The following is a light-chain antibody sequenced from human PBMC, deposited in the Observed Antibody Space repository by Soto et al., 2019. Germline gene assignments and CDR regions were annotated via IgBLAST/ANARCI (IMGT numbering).Light chain of an antibody. V-gene: IGKV3-11*01. J-gene: IGKJ5*01. CDR1: QSVSSY. Sequence: EIVLTQSPATLSLSPGERATLSCRASQSVSSYLAWYQLKPGQAPRLLIYTASNRSTGIPARFSGTESGTDFTLTICGPEPKDVAVYYGQPRSNWPRTTFGQGTRLEIK. CDR3: QPRSNWPRTT. CDR2: TAS.